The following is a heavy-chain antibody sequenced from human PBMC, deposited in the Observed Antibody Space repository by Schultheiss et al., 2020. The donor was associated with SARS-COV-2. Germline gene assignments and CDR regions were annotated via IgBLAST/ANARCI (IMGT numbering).Heavy chain of an antibody. CDR2: IYYSGST. V-gene: IGHV4-59*01. Sequence: GSLRLSCTVSGGSISSYYWSWIRQPPGKGLEWIGYIYYSGSTNYNPSLKSRVTISVDTSKNQFSLKLSSVTAADTAVYYCAREEGYCSSTSCQGAFDIWGQGTMVTVSS. D-gene: IGHD2-2*01. J-gene: IGHJ3*02. CDR1: GGSISSYY. CDR3: AREEGYCSSTSCQGAFDI.